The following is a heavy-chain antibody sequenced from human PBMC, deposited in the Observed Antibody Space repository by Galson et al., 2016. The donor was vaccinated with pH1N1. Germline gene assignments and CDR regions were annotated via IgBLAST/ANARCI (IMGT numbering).Heavy chain of an antibody. J-gene: IGHJ5*02. CDR2: IRYDGINK. CDR3: ARDPYPLLTSPPYNWFDP. D-gene: IGHD2-15*01. CDR1: GFSFSTYG. V-gene: IGHV3-30*02. Sequence: SLRLSCAASGFSFSTYGMAWVRQAPGRGLEWLAFIRYDGINKYYADSVKGRFTISRDNSKSTLYLQMNSLRAEDTAVYYCARDPYPLLTSPPYNWFDPWGQGTLVTVSS.